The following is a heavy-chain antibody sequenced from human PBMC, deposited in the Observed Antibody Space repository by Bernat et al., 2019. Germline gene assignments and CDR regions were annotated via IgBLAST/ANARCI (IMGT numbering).Heavy chain of an antibody. J-gene: IGHJ4*02. CDR2: MYNGGST. CDR3: AQMGGSGWPQADY. D-gene: IGHD6-19*01. V-gene: IGHV4-39*01. Sequence: QLHLQESGPGLVKASETLSLTCTVSGASISSTSYYWGWIRQPPGKGLEWIGTMYNGGSTYYNPSLKIRVTISEDTSKNQFSLKLSSVTAADTAVYYCAQMGGSGWPQADYWGQRTLVTVSS. CDR1: GASISSTSYY.